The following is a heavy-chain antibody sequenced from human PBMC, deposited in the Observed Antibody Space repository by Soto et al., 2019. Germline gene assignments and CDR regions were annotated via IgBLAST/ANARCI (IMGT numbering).Heavy chain of an antibody. CDR3: AREENCSDGICYSEYFQR. J-gene: IGHJ1*01. CDR1: GYIFTAYS. D-gene: IGHD2-15*01. Sequence: QVQLVQSGAEVKKPGASVKGSCKASGYIFTAYSMHWVRQAPGQGLEWMGVVNPSGGSTNYAQKSKGKITMTRDTPTSTVYMDQSSLTSKDTAVYYCAREENCSDGICYSEYFQRWGQGTLVTVSS. V-gene: IGHV1-46*01. CDR2: VNPSGGST.